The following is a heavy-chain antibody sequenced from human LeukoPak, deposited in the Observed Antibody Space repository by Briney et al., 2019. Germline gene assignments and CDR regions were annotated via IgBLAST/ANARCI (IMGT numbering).Heavy chain of an antibody. V-gene: IGHV3-9*01. CDR3: AKDMHSGSYGGIGDY. Sequence: GGSLRLSCAASGFTFSSYSMNWVRQAPGKGLEWVSGISWNSGSIGYADSVKGRFTISRDNAKNSLYLQMNSLRAEDTAFYYCAKDMHSGSYGGIGDYWGQGTLVTVSS. CDR1: GFTFSSYS. J-gene: IGHJ4*02. CDR2: ISWNSGSI. D-gene: IGHD1-26*01.